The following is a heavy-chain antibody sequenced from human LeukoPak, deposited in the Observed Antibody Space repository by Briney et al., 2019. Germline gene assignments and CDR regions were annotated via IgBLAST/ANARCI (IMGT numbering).Heavy chain of an antibody. D-gene: IGHD6-19*01. J-gene: IGHJ6*02. CDR3: AALLEGYSSRWSAHYYYGMDV. V-gene: IGHV1-8*01. Sequence: ASVKVSCKASGYTFTSYDINWVRQATGQGLEWMGWMNPNSGNTGYAQKFQGRVTMTRNTSISTAYMELSSLRSEDTAVYYCAALLEGYSSRWSAHYYYGMDVWGQGTTVTVSS. CDR2: MNPNSGNT. CDR1: GYTFTSYD.